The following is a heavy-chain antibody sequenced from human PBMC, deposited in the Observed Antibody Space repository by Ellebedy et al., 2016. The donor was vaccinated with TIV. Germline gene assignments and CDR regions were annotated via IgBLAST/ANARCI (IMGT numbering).Heavy chain of an antibody. V-gene: IGHV4-59*01. D-gene: IGHD1-26*01. CDR1: GGSITSFY. CDR2: IYYTGST. CDR3: ARPRKVGSTHDGFDI. Sequence: MPSETLSLTCTVSGGSITSFYWSWIRQTPGKGLEYIGNIYYTGSTNYNPSLKSRVTISVDTSKNQFSLNLSSVTAADTAVYYCARPRKVGSTHDGFDIWGQGTTVTVSS. J-gene: IGHJ3*02.